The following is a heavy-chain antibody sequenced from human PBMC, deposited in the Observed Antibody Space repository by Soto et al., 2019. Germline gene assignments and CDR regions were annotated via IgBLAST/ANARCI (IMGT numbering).Heavy chain of an antibody. Sequence: GESLKISCKGSGYSFTSYWISWVRQMPGKGLGWMGRIDPSDSYTNYSPSFQGHVTISADKSISTAYLQWRSLKASDTAMYYCVRPNIGQLVSDYSYGMDVWGQGTTVSVSS. D-gene: IGHD6-6*01. V-gene: IGHV5-10-1*01. CDR1: GYSFTSYW. CDR3: VRPNIGQLVSDYSYGMDV. CDR2: IDPSDSYT. J-gene: IGHJ6*02.